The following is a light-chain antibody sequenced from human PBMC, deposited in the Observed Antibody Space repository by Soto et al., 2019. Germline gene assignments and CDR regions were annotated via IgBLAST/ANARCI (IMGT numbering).Light chain of an antibody. CDR1: QSVSSRN. V-gene: IGKV3-20*01. CDR2: GAS. CDR3: QQYGSSSL. Sequence: EILLTQSPGTLSLSPGERATLSCRASQSVSSRNLAWYQQKPGQAPRLLIYGASSRATGIPDRFSGSGSGTDFTLTISRLEPDDFAVYYCQQYGSSSLFGQGTRLEIK. J-gene: IGKJ5*01.